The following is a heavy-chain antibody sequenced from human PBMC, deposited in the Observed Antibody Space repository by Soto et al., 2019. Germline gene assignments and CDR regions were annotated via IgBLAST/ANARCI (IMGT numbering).Heavy chain of an antibody. CDR3: AINYYDSSAYLY. CDR1: GHTLINCY. V-gene: IGHV1-46*01. D-gene: IGHD3-22*01. CDR2: IDPSGNGT. J-gene: IGHJ4*02. Sequence: QVQLVQSGAEVKKPGASVKVSCKASGHTLINCYMHWVRQAPGQGLDWLGKIDPSGNGTSYAERFQGRITLTSDTSTNTVYVELSSLRSEDTAIYYCAINYYDSSAYLYWGQGTLVTVSS.